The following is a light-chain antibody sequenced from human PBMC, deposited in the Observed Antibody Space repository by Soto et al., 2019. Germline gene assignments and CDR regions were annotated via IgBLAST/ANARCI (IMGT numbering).Light chain of an antibody. CDR3: QQLNGSPWT. V-gene: IGKV1-9*01. CDR1: AAIATF. J-gene: IGKJ1*01. Sequence: IQLTQSPSSLSASVGDRVTITCRASAAIATFLAWYQQKPGTAPKLLIYGASTLQSGVPSRFSGSRSGTDYTLTIGSLQPEDFATYYCQQLNGSPWTFGQGTKVDNK. CDR2: GAS.